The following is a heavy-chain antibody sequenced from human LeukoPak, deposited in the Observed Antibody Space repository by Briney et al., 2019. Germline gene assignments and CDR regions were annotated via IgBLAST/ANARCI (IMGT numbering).Heavy chain of an antibody. CDR2: INPNSGGT. D-gene: IGHD3-22*01. CDR3: ARDRPVYYYDSSGYSGY. V-gene: IGHV1-2*02. Sequence: EASVKVSCKASGYTFTSYAMNWVRQAPGQGLEWMGWINPNSGGTNYAQKFQGRVTMTRDTSISTAYMELSRLRSDDTAVYYCARDRPVYYYDSSGYSGYWGQGTLVTVSS. J-gene: IGHJ4*02. CDR1: GYTFTSYA.